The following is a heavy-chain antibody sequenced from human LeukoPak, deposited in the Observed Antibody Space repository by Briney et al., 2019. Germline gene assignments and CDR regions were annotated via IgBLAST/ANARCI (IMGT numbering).Heavy chain of an antibody. V-gene: IGHV1-69*13. J-gene: IGHJ3*01. CDR2: IIPIFHTA. D-gene: IGHD4-17*01. Sequence: SVKVSFKSSGGVFSSYAVTWVRQAPGQGLEWMGGIIPIFHTADYAQQFRDRVTITADEFTTTVYMDLSSLTPEDTAVYYCARTRPGSVTTPNSDAFDVWGQGTMVSVSS. CDR1: GGVFSSYA. CDR3: ARTRPGSVTTPNSDAFDV.